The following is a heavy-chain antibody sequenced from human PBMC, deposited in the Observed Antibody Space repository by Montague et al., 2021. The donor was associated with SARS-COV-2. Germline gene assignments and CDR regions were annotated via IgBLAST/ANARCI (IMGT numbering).Heavy chain of an antibody. D-gene: IGHD3-22*01. CDR1: GGSFSDYY. J-gene: IGHJ2*01. Sequence: SETLSLTCAVHGGSFSDYYWSWIRQPPGKGLEWIGEINHSGSTNYNPSLKSRVTISVDTSKNQFSLKLSSVTAADTAVDYCARGAPTISMIVVVFTGAGWYFDLWGRGTLVTVSS. CDR3: ARGAPTISMIVVVFTGAGWYFDL. V-gene: IGHV4-34*01. CDR2: INHSGST.